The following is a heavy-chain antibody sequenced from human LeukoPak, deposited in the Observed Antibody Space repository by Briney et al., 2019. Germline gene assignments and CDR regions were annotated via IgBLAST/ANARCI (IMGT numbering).Heavy chain of an antibody. CDR1: GGSISSSSYY. D-gene: IGHD6-19*01. Sequence: PSGTLSLTCTVSGGSISSSSYYWGWIRQPPGKGLEWIGSIYYSGSTYYNPSLKSRVTISVDTSKNQFSLKLSSVTAADTAVYYCASRPRGLSSGWLDDYWGQGTLVTGSS. J-gene: IGHJ4*02. CDR2: IYYSGST. V-gene: IGHV4-39*01. CDR3: ASRPRGLSSGWLDDY.